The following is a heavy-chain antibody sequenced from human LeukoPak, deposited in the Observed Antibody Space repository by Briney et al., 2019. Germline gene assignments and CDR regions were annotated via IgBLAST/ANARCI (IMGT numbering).Heavy chain of an antibody. J-gene: IGHJ4*02. CDR1: GGSISSGGYS. CDR2: IYHSGST. D-gene: IGHD6-19*01. V-gene: IGHV4-30-2*01. Sequence: SETLSLTCAVSGGSISSGGYSWSWIRQPPGKGLEWIGYIYHSGSTYYNPSLKSRVTVSVDRSKNQFSLKLSSVTAADTAVYYCARGRAVAGTLFVGYYFDYWGQGTLVTVSS. CDR3: ARGRAVAGTLFVGYYFDY.